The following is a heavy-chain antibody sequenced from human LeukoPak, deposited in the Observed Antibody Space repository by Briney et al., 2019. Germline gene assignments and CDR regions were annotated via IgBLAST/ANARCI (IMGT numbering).Heavy chain of an antibody. V-gene: IGHV4-34*01. Sequence: SETLSLTCAVYGGSFSGYYWSWIRQPPGKGLEWIGEINHSGSTNYNPSLKSRVTISVDTSKNQFSLKLSSVAAADTAVYYCARGPNPPGTLDYWGQGTLVTVSS. D-gene: IGHD1-14*01. CDR1: GGSFSGYY. CDR3: ARGPNPPGTLDY. J-gene: IGHJ4*02. CDR2: INHSGST.